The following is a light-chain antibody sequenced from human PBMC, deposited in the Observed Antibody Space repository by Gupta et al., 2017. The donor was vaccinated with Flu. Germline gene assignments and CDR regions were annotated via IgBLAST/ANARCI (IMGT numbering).Light chain of an antibody. CDR1: SSNIGSNS. J-gene: IGLJ1*01. CDR3: AAWDANLNGRL. CDR2: GNN. V-gene: IGLV1-44*01. Sequence: QSVLTQPPSASGTPGQRVTISCSGSSSNIGSNSVNWYQQFPGAAPELLIYGNNHRPSGVPDRFSGSKSGTSASLAISGLQSEDEADYYCAAWDANLNGRLFGTGTKVTVL.